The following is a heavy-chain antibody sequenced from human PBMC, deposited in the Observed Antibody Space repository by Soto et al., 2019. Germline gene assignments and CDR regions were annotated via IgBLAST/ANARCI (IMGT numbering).Heavy chain of an antibody. CDR3: ARHPLYYDSGSWPMDV. D-gene: IGHD3-10*01. Sequence: PSETLSLTCTVSGGSISSYYWSWIRQPPGKGLEWIGYIYYSGSTNYNPSLKSRVTISVDTSKNQFSLKLSSVTAADTAVYYCARHPLYYDSGSWPMDVWGQGTTVTVSS. V-gene: IGHV4-59*08. J-gene: IGHJ6*02. CDR1: GGSISSYY. CDR2: IYYSGST.